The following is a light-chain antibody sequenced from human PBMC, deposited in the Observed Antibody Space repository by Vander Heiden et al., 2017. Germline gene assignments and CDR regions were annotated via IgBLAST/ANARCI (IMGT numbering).Light chain of an antibody. CDR1: QSVSSSY. CDR3: QQYGSSPLT. Sequence: EIVLTQSPRTLSLSPVERATLSCRASQSVSSSYLAWYQQKPGQAPRLLIYGASSRATGIPDRFSGSGSGTDFTLTISRLEPEDFAVYYCQQYGSSPLTFGGGTKVEIK. CDR2: GAS. V-gene: IGKV3-20*01. J-gene: IGKJ4*01.